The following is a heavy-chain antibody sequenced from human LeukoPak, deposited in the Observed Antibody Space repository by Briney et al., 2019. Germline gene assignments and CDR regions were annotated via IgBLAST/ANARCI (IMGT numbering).Heavy chain of an antibody. CDR1: GLTFGNAR. V-gene: IGHV3-15*01. CDR2: IKSKTNGGTT. CDR3: TTEWEPAARSYMDV. J-gene: IGHJ6*03. Sequence: PGESITLACPASGLTFGNARMSWVRQPPGKVLEWVGRIKSKTNGGTTDYDAPVKGRFTISRDDSKNTLYLQMSSLKAEDTAVYYCTTEWEPAARSYMDVWGKGTTVTVSS. D-gene: IGHD1-26*01.